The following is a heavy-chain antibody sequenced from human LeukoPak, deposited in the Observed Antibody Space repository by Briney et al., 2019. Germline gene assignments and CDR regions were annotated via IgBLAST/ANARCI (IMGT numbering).Heavy chain of an antibody. CDR3: ARDAAAAVPYYYYGMDV. Sequence: GGSLRLSCAASGFNFSDYYMSWIRQAPGKGLEWVSYISSSGNTIYYADSVKGRFTISRDNAKNSLYLQMNSLRAEDTAEYYCARDAAAAVPYYYYGMDVWGQGTTVTVSS. J-gene: IGHJ6*02. D-gene: IGHD6-13*01. CDR2: ISSSGNTI. CDR1: GFNFSDYY. V-gene: IGHV3-11*01.